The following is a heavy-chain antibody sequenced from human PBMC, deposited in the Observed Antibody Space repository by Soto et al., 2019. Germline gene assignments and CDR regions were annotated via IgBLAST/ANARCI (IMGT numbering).Heavy chain of an antibody. Sequence: PGGSLRLSCAASGFNFSSYAMHWVRQAPGKGLEWVAVISYDGSNKYYADSVKGRFTISRDNSKNTLYLQMNSLRAEDTAVYYCARDPMMSSGSSTYFDYWGQGTLVTVSS. CDR2: ISYDGSNK. D-gene: IGHD3-10*01. V-gene: IGHV3-30-3*01. J-gene: IGHJ4*02. CDR1: GFNFSSYA. CDR3: ARDPMMSSGSSTYFDY.